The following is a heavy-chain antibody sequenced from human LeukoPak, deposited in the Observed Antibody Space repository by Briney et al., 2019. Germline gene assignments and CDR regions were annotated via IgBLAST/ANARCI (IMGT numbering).Heavy chain of an antibody. CDR3: ARDKGPLDP. CDR2: IYYSGST. CDR1: GGSISSYY. V-gene: IGHV4-59*01. J-gene: IGHJ5*02. Sequence: PSETLSLTCTVSGGSISSYYWSWIRQPPGKGLEWIGYIYYSGSTNYNPSLKSRVTISVDTSKNQFSLKLSSVTAADTAVYYCARDKGPLDPWGQGTLVTVSS.